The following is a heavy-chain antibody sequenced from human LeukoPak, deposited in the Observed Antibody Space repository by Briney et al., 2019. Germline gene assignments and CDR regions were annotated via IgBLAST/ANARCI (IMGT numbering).Heavy chain of an antibody. J-gene: IGHJ4*02. D-gene: IGHD3-22*01. CDR1: GFTVSSNY. CDR3: ARAPHYYDISGQNY. Sequence: GGSLRLSCAASGFTVSSNYMSWVRQAPGKGLEWVSVIYSGGSTYYADSVKGRFTISRDNSKNTLYLQMNSLRAEDTAVYYCARAPHYYDISGQNYWGQGTLVTVSS. V-gene: IGHV3-53*01. CDR2: IYSGGST.